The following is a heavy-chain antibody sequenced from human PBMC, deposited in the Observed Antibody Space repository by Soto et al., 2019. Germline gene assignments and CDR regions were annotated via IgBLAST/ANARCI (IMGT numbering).Heavy chain of an antibody. CDR1: GFTFSSYE. D-gene: IGHD6-13*01. J-gene: IGHJ4*02. Sequence: GSLRLSCAASGFTFSSYEMNWVRQAPGKGLEWVSYISSSGSTIYYADSVKGRFTISRDNAKNSLYLQMNSLRAEDTAVYYCARASGSIAAAGIYYFDYWGQGTLVTVSS. CDR3: ARASGSIAAAGIYYFDY. CDR2: ISSSGSTI. V-gene: IGHV3-48*03.